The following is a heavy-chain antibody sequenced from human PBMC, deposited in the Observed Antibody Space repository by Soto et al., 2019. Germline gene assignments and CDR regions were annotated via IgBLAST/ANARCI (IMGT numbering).Heavy chain of an antibody. CDR2: INHSGST. D-gene: IGHD2-2*01. J-gene: IGHJ4*02. Sequence: SETLSLTCAVYGGSFSSYYWSWIRQPPGKGLEWIGEINHSGSTNYNPSLKSRVTISVDTSKNQFSLKLSSVTAADTAVYYCAREGRKYQLLQRYYFDYWGQGTLVTVSS. CDR3: AREGRKYQLLQRYYFDY. CDR1: GGSFSSYY. V-gene: IGHV4-34*01.